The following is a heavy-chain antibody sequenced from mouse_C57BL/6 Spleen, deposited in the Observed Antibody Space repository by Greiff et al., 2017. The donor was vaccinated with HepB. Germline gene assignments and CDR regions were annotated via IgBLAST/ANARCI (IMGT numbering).Heavy chain of an antibody. J-gene: IGHJ2*01. CDR3: AREGNYDYDEAY. V-gene: IGHV1-50*01. D-gene: IGHD2-4*01. CDR1: GYTFTSYW. Sequence: QVHVKQSGAELVKPGASVKLSCKASGYTFTSYWMQWVKQRPGQGLEWIGEIDPSDSYTNYNQKFKGKATLTVDTSSSTAYMQLSSLTSEDSAVYYCAREGNYDYDEAYWGQGTTLTVSS. CDR2: IDPSDSYT.